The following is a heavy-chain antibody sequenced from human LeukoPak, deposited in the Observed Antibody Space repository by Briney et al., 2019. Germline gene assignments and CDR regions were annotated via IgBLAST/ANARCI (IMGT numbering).Heavy chain of an antibody. V-gene: IGHV3-30*02. D-gene: IGHD1-26*01. CDR1: GFTLSSYG. J-gene: IGHJ6*02. CDR2: IRHDESNK. CDR3: AKDQGAPVGYYYGMDV. Sequence: GGSLRLSCAASGFTLSSYGMHWVRQAPGKGLEGVAFIRHDESNKYYGDSVKGRFTISRDNSKNTMYLQMNSLGAEDAAVYYCAKDQGAPVGYYYGMDVWGQGTTVTVSS.